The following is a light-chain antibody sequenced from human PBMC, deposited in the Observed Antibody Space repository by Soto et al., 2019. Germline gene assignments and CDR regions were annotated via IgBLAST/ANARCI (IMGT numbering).Light chain of an antibody. V-gene: IGKV1-5*01. CDR2: DAS. CDR1: QSISSW. Sequence: DIQMTQSPSTLSASVGERVTITCRASQSISSWLAWYQQKPGKAPKLLIYDASSLESGVPSMFSGSGSGTEFTLTISSLQPDDFATDYCQQYNSYSRYTFGQGTKLEIK. J-gene: IGKJ2*01. CDR3: QQYNSYSRYT.